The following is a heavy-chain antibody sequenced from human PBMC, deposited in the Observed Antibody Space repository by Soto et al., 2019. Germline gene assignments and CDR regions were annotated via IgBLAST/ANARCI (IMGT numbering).Heavy chain of an antibody. CDR1: GYTFTSYG. Sequence: ASVKVSCKASGYTFTSYGISWVRQAPGQGLEWMGWISAYNGNTNYAQKLQGRVTMTTDTSTSTGYMELRSLRSDDTAVYYCARDVVPVGNWFDPWGQGTLVTVSS. CDR3: ARDVVPVGNWFDP. CDR2: ISAYNGNT. V-gene: IGHV1-18*01. D-gene: IGHD2-2*01. J-gene: IGHJ5*02.